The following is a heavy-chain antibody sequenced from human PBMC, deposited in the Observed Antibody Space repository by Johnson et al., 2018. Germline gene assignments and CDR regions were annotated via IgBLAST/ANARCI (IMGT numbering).Heavy chain of an antibody. CDR1: GGTFSSYA. CDR3: ARVVRLAYCGGDCGAFDI. V-gene: IGHV1-69*01. D-gene: IGHD2-21*02. J-gene: IGHJ3*02. Sequence: VKVSCKASGGTFSSYAMSWVRQAPGQGLEWMGGIIPIFGTANYAQKFQGRVTITADESTSTAYMELSSLRSEDTGVYHCARVVRLAYCGGDCGAFDIWGQGTMVTVSS. CDR2: IIPIFGTA.